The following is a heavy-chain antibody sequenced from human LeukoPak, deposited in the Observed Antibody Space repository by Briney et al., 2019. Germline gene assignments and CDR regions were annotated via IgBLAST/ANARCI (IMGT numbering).Heavy chain of an antibody. V-gene: IGHV3-20*03. D-gene: IGHD1-26*01. CDR1: DDYG. CDR3: ARGGRDSNWFDS. Sequence: DDYGMHWVRQLPGKGLEWVSSINWDGITTAYADSVKGRFTISRDNAKNSLYLQMNSVRAEDTALYYCARGGRDSNWFDSWGQGTLVTVSS. CDR2: INWDGITT. J-gene: IGHJ5*01.